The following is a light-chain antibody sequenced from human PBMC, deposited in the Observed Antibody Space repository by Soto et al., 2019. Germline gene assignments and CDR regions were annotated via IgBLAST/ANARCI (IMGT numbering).Light chain of an antibody. J-gene: IGLJ1*01. V-gene: IGLV2-23*01. CDR2: EGS. CDR3: CSYAGSIYV. CDR1: SSDVGSYNL. Sequence: HSVLTQPASVSGSPGQSSTISCTGTSSDVGSYNLVSWYQQHPGKAPKLMIYEGSKRPSGVSNRFSGSKSGNTASLTISGLQAEDEADYYCCSYAGSIYVFGTGTKVTVL.